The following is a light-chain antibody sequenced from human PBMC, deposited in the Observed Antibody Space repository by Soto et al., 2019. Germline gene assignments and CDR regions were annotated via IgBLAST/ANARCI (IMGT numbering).Light chain of an antibody. CDR3: SSYTSSSTVV. Sequence: QSALTQPASVSGSPGQSITISCTGSSSDVGGYNYVSWYQHHPGKAPKLMIYDVSNRPSGVSNRFSGSNSGNTASLTISVLQAEDEADYYCSSYTSSSTVVFGGGTKVTVL. J-gene: IGLJ2*01. CDR1: SSDVGGYNY. V-gene: IGLV2-14*03. CDR2: DVS.